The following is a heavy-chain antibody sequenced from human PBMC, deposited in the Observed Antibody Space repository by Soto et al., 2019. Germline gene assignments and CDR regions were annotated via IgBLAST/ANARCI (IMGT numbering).Heavy chain of an antibody. J-gene: IGHJ4*02. CDR2: ISVYNGNT. Sequence: QVQLVQSGAEVKKPGASVKVSCKASGYSFPTYGITWVRQAPGQGLEWMGWISVYNGNTKYAQQFQGRVSLTADTSATTAYMAVRSLRSDDTAVYYCARDGYFYDIYYFDYWGQGTPVTVSP. V-gene: IGHV1-18*01. D-gene: IGHD2-2*03. CDR1: GYSFPTYG. CDR3: ARDGYFYDIYYFDY.